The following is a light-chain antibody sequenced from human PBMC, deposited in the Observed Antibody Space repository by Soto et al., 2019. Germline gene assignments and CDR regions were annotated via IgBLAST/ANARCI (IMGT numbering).Light chain of an antibody. CDR1: QIVSSY. CDR2: DAS. V-gene: IGKV3-11*01. J-gene: IGKJ2*01. Sequence: EIVLTQSPATLSLSPGERATLSCRASQIVSSYLAWYQQKPGQAPRLLIYDASNRATGIPARFSGSGSGTDFTLTISSLEPEDFAVYYCQQRSNWSYTFGQGTKLEIK. CDR3: QQRSNWSYT.